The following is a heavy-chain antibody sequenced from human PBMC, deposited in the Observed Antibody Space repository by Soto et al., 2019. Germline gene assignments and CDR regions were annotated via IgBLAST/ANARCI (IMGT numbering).Heavy chain of an antibody. V-gene: IGHV3-7*01. CDR1: GFPFSKYW. Sequence: GGSLRLSCAAFGFPFSKYWMSWVRQAPGKGLEWVANIKQDGSEKSYVDSVKGRFSISRDNAKNSLYLQMNSLRVEDTAVYFCGRDLPSISGRPGGWFDPWGQGTLVTVSS. CDR3: GRDLPSISGRPGGWFDP. J-gene: IGHJ5*02. D-gene: IGHD6-6*01. CDR2: IKQDGSEK.